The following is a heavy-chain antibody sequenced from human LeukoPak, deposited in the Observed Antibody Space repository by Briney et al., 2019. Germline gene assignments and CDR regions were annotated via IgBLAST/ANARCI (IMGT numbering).Heavy chain of an antibody. V-gene: IGHV4-34*01. D-gene: IGHD6-13*01. Sequence: SETLSLTCAVYGGSFSGYYWSWIRQPPGKGLEWIGEINHSGSTNYNPSLKSRVTISVDTSKNQFSLKLSSVTAADTAVYYCAREPIVAAGISAGGFDYWGQGTLVTVSS. CDR3: AREPIVAAGISAGGFDY. J-gene: IGHJ4*02. CDR1: GGSFSGYY. CDR2: INHSGST.